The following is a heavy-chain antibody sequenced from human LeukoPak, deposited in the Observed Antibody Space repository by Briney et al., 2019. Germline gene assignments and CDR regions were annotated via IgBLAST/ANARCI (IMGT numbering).Heavy chain of an antibody. CDR3: TSDSSLTYYYASGSYYLDY. Sequence: GGSLRLSCAASGFSFNNAWMSWVRQAPGKGLEWVGRTKSKIDGGATDYAAPVKGRFTISRDDSRNRLYLQMNSLKTEDTAVYYCTSDSSLTYYYASGSYYLDYWGQGTLVTVSS. D-gene: IGHD3-10*01. CDR1: GFSFNNAW. CDR2: TKSKIDGGAT. V-gene: IGHV3-15*01. J-gene: IGHJ4*02.